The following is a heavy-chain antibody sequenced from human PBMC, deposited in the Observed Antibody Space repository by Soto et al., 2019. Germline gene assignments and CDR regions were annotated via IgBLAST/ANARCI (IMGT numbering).Heavy chain of an antibody. V-gene: IGHV1-3*01. CDR1: GYTFTSYA. J-gene: IGHJ5*02. Sequence: ASVEVSCKASGYTFTSYAMHWGRQAPGQRLEWMGWINAGNGNTKYSQKFQGRVTITRDTSASTAYMELSSLRSEDTAVYYCARDQMRIQLWLRFDPWGQGTLVTVSS. D-gene: IGHD5-18*01. CDR2: INAGNGNT. CDR3: ARDQMRIQLWLRFDP.